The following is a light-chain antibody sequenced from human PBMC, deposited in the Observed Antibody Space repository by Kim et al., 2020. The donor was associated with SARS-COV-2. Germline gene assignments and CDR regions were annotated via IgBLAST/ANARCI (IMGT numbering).Light chain of an antibody. CDR3: SAWDSSLNAWV. Sequence: LTQPPSVSKDLRQTATLTCTGNSNNVGNQGAAWLQQHQGHPPKLLSYRNNNRPSGISERLSASRSGNMASLTITGLQAEDEADYYCSAWDSSLNAWVFGGGTQLTVL. CDR2: RNN. J-gene: IGLJ3*02. CDR1: SNNVGNQG. V-gene: IGLV10-54*01.